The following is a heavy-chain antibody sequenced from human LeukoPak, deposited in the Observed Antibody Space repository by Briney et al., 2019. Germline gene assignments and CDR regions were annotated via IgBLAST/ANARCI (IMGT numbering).Heavy chain of an antibody. CDR1: GGSMTRNNYY. D-gene: IGHD2-2*01. CDR2: IYSSGTT. J-gene: IGHJ6*03. Sequence: SETLSLTCTVSGGSMTRNNYYWGWLRQPPGKGLEWIGNIYSSGTTCYNPSLKSRVTISVDTSKNQFSLKLTSVTAADTAVYYCASGSGDANYYMDVWGKGTTVTVSS. CDR3: ASGSGDANYYMDV. V-gene: IGHV4-39*01.